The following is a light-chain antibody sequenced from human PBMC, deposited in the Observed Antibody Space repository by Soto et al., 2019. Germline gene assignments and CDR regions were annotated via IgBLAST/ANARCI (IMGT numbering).Light chain of an antibody. CDR3: SSYTSSSTLPYV. J-gene: IGLJ1*01. V-gene: IGLV2-14*01. CDR2: DVS. CDR1: SSDVGGYNY. Sequence: QSALTQPASVSGSPGQSITISCTGTSSDVGGYNYVSWYQQHPGKAPKLMIYDVSNRPSGVSNRFSGSKSGNTASLTISGLQAEDEADYYCSSYTSSSTLPYVFGTGTKPTVL.